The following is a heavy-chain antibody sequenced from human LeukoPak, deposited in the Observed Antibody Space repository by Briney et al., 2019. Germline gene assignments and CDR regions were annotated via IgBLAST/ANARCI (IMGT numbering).Heavy chain of an antibody. D-gene: IGHD3-10*01. V-gene: IGHV1-69*06. Sequence: SVKVSCKASGGTFSSYAISWVRQAPGQGLEWMGGIIPIFGTANYAQKFQGRVTITADKSTSTAYMELSSLRPEDTAVYYCARADTMVRGVNQPYYYGMDVWGKGTTVTVSS. CDR2: IIPIFGTA. J-gene: IGHJ6*04. CDR3: ARADTMVRGVNQPYYYGMDV. CDR1: GGTFSSYA.